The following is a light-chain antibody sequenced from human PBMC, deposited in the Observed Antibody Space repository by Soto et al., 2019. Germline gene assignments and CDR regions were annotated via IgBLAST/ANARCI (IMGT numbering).Light chain of an antibody. Sequence: QSVLTQPPSVSGAPGQRVTISCSGTSSSIGAGYEVHWYHQLPGTAPKLVVSGNGNRPSGVPDRLSASKSGTSASLAITGLPAEGGGYYFWPSLEKKLPSFGFG. J-gene: IGLJ7*01. CDR1: SSSIGAGYE. V-gene: IGLV1-40*01. CDR3: PSLEKKLPSFG. CDR2: GNG.